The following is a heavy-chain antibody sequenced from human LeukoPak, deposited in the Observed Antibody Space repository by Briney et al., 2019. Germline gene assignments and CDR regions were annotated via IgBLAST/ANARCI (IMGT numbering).Heavy chain of an antibody. CDR1: GFTFSRHW. CDR3: AKGIAVALDY. D-gene: IGHD6-19*01. J-gene: IGHJ4*02. CDR2: IKHDGSEK. Sequence: GGSLRLSCAASGFTFSRHWMTWVRQAPGKGLEWVANIKHDGSEKNYVDSVKGRFTISRDNAKNSLYLQMNSLRAEDTAVYYCAKGIAVALDYWGQGTLVTVSS. V-gene: IGHV3-7*03.